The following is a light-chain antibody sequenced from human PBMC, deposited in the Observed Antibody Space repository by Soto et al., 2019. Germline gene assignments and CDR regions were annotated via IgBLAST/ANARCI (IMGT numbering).Light chain of an antibody. Sequence: EIVMTQSPATLSVSPGERATLSCRASQSVSRHLAWYQQKPGQAPRLLIFESSTRATGIPARFSGSGSGTEFTLTITSLQSEDFAVYYCQQYNNWPPITFVQGTRLEIK. CDR3: QQYNNWPPIT. V-gene: IGKV3-15*01. CDR2: ESS. J-gene: IGKJ5*01. CDR1: QSVSRH.